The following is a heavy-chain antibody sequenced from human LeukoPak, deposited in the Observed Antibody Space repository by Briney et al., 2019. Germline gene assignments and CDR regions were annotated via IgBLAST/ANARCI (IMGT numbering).Heavy chain of an antibody. D-gene: IGHD3-10*01. V-gene: IGHV1-46*01. CDR2: IHPIGGST. J-gene: IGHJ4*02. CDR3: ARCDFNSGSYYFDY. Sequence: ASVKVSCKASGYIFTSHYNQWARQVPGQGLEWMGLIHPIGGSTTYAQRFQGRVTMTRDTATSTVYMELRSLRSEDTAIYYCARCDFNSGSYYFDYWGQGSMVTVSS. CDR1: GYIFTSHY.